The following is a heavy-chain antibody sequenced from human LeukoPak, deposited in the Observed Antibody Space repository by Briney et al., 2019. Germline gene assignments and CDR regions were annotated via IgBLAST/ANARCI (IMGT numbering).Heavy chain of an antibody. D-gene: IGHD3-22*01. CDR3: AKVGITMIVVVTYYFDY. J-gene: IGHJ4*02. V-gene: IGHV3-23*01. CDR1: GFTFSSYA. CDR2: ISGSGGST. Sequence: GGSLRLSCAASGFTFSSYAMSWVRQAPGKGLEWVSAISGSGGSTYYADSVKGRFTISRDNSKNTLYLQMNGLRAEDTAVYYCAKVGITMIVVVTYYFDYWGQGTLVTVSS.